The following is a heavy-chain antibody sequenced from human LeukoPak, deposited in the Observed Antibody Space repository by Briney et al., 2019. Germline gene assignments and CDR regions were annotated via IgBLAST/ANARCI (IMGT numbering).Heavy chain of an antibody. J-gene: IGHJ4*02. D-gene: IGHD6-6*01. Sequence: SETLSLTCTVSGYSISSGYYWGWIRQPPGKGLEWIGSIYHSGSTYYNPSLKRRVTISVDTSKNQFSLKLSSVTAADTAVYYCARGLRQLVRSWHYWGQGTLVTVSS. CDR2: IYHSGST. CDR1: GYSISSGYY. CDR3: ARGLRQLVRSWHY. V-gene: IGHV4-38-2*02.